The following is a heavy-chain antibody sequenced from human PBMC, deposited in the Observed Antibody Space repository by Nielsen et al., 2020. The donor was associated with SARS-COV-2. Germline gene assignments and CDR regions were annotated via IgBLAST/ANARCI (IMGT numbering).Heavy chain of an antibody. CDR1: GFTFSNYD. CDR3: VGGNYYYGMDV. V-gene: IGHV3-13*01. Sequence: GESLKISCAASGFTFSNYDMHWVRQATGKGLEWVSAVGTAGDTYYLASVKGRFTISRDIASNSLYLQMNSVRAGDTAVYYCVGGNYYYGMDVWGQGTTVTVSS. J-gene: IGHJ6*02. CDR2: VGTAGDT. D-gene: IGHD3-16*01.